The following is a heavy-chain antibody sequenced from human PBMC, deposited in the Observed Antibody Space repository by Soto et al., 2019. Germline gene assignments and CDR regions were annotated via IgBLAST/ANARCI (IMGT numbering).Heavy chain of an antibody. CDR3: ARDIAAAGTLPPDY. Sequence: PGGSLRLSCAASGFTFSSYAMHWVRQAPGKGLEWVAVISYDGSNKYYADSVKGRFTISRDNSKNTPYLQMNSLRAEDTAVYYCARDIAAAGTLPPDYWGQGTLVTVSS. V-gene: IGHV3-30-3*01. J-gene: IGHJ4*02. D-gene: IGHD6-13*01. CDR1: GFTFSSYA. CDR2: ISYDGSNK.